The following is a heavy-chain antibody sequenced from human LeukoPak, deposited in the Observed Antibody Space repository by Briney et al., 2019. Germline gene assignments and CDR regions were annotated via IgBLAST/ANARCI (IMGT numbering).Heavy chain of an antibody. D-gene: IGHD5-24*01. CDR2: FDPEDGET. CDR1: GYTLTELS. V-gene: IGHV1-24*01. Sequence: GASVKVSCKVFGYTLTELSMHWVRQAPGKGLEWMGGFDPEDGETLYAQKFQGRVTMTEDTSTDTAYMELSSLKSEDTAVYYCATGLSLDVMMSTDKSSLHYWGQGAPVTVSS. CDR3: ATGLSLDVMMSTDKSSLHY. J-gene: IGHJ4*02.